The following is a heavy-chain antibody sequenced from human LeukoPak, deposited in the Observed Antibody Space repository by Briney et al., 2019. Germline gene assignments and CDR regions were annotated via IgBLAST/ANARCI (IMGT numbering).Heavy chain of an antibody. CDR1: GYSFTSYW. CDR3: ARLYYDFWSGYFAVNNWFDP. Sequence: GESLKISCKGSGYSFTSYWIGWVRQMPGKGLEWMGIIYPGDSDTRYSPSFQGQATISADKSISTAYLQWSSLKASDTAMYYCARLYYDFWSGYFAVNNWFDPWGQGTLVTVSS. V-gene: IGHV5-51*01. D-gene: IGHD3-3*01. CDR2: IYPGDSDT. J-gene: IGHJ5*02.